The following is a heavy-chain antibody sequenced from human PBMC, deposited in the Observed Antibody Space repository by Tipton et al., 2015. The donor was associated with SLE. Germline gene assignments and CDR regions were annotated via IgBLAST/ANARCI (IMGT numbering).Heavy chain of an antibody. J-gene: IGHJ6*03. CDR1: GGSFSGNY. V-gene: IGHV4-34*01. CDR3: AREGWSSTSCYGYYYMDV. CDR2: INHSGSP. D-gene: IGHD2-2*01. Sequence: LRLSCAVNGGSFSGNYWIWIRQPPGKGLEWLGEINHSGSPNYNLPLTSRVTISLDKSMNQFSLKLSSVTAADTAVYYCAREGWSSTSCYGYYYMDVWGKGTTVTVSS.